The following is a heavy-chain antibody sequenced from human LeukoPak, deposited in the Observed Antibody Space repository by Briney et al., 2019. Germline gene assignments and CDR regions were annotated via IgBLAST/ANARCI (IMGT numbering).Heavy chain of an antibody. Sequence: ASVKVSCKASGYTFTGYYIHWVRQAPGQGLEWMGWIYPHSGGTDYAQKFQGRVTMTRDTSISTAYMELSRLRSDDTAVYYCAKTRVGIRGVYPTGAFDIWGQGTMVTVSS. D-gene: IGHD3-10*01. V-gene: IGHV1-2*02. CDR3: AKTRVGIRGVYPTGAFDI. CDR1: GYTFTGYY. J-gene: IGHJ3*02. CDR2: IYPHSGGT.